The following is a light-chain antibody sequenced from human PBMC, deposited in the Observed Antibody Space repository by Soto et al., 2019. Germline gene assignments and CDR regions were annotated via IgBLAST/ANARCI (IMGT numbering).Light chain of an antibody. CDR1: KSVSRY. CDR3: QQRTNWPYT. J-gene: IGKJ4*01. CDR2: DAS. V-gene: IGKV3-11*01. Sequence: EIVLTQSADTLSLSPGERATLSCRSSKSVSRYLAWYQQKPGQAPRLLIYDASNRAPGIPTRFSGSGSGTDFARTISSLEPEDFAVYYCQQRTNWPYTFGGGTKVEIK.